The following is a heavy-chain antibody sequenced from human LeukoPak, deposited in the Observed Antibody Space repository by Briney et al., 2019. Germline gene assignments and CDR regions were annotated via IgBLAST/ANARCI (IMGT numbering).Heavy chain of an antibody. V-gene: IGHV3-30*03. CDR1: GFTFSNFI. Sequence: GRSLRLPCEASGFTFSNFIMHWVRQAPGKGLEWVALIENDGTKKYYADSMKGRFTLSRDNSKSTMYLQVNSLRVEDTAVYYCARESHSFDLWGRGTLVTVSS. J-gene: IGHJ2*01. CDR2: IENDGTKK. CDR3: ARESHSFDL.